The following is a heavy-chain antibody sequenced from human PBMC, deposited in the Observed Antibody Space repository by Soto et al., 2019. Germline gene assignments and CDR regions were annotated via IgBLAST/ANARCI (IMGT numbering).Heavy chain of an antibody. J-gene: IGHJ4*02. D-gene: IGHD3-22*01. CDR1: GFTFSSYA. CDR2: ISGSGGST. V-gene: IGHV3-23*01. Sequence: EVQLLESGGGLVQPGGSLRLSCAASGFTFSSYAMSWVRQAPGKGLEWVSAISGSGGSTYYADSVKGRFTISRDNSKNTLFLQMNNLRAEDTAIYYCAGRGEVEVTGFVYWGQGTMVTVSS. CDR3: AGRGEVEVTGFVY.